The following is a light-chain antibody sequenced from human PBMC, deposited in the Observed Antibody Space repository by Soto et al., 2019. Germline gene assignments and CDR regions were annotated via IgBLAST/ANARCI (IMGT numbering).Light chain of an antibody. CDR2: DGS. CDR1: QNINNW. Sequence: DMRMTQSPSTLSASVGERVTMTCRASQNINNWLAWYQQKAGKAPKLLIYDGSSLESGVPSRFSGSGSGTAFTLTISSLQPDDFAIYYCHQYNSYFQTFGQGTKVDIK. V-gene: IGKV1-5*01. J-gene: IGKJ1*01. CDR3: HQYNSYFQT.